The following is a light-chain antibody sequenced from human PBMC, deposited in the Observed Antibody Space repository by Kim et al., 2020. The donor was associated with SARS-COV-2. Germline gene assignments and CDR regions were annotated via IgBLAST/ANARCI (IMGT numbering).Light chain of an antibody. CDR1: SSDVGGYNY. Sequence: QSALTQPHSVSGSLGQSVTISCTGTSSDVGGYNYVSWYQQYPGKAPNLLIYDVKKRPSGVPDRFSGSKSGNTASLTISGLQPDDEADYFCCSYAGSYTWVFGGGTKVTVL. J-gene: IGLJ3*02. V-gene: IGLV2-11*02. CDR3: CSYAGSYTWV. CDR2: DVK.